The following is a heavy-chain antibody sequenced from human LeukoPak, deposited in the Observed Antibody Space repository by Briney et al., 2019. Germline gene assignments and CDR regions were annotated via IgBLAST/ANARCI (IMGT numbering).Heavy chain of an antibody. Sequence: ASVTVSCTASGYTFTGYYMHWVRQAPGQGLEWMGRINPNSGGTNYAQKFQGRVTMTRDTYISTAYMELSRLRSDDTAVYYCARVLELITMIAHLPVYAFDIWGQGTMVTVSS. CDR1: GYTFTGYY. CDR3: ARVLELITMIAHLPVYAFDI. D-gene: IGHD3-22*01. CDR2: INPNSGGT. V-gene: IGHV1-2*06. J-gene: IGHJ3*02.